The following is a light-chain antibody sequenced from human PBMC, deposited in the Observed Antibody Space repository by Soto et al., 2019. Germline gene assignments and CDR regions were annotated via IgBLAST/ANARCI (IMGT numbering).Light chain of an antibody. J-gene: IGKJ5*01. CDR2: GAS. CDR3: QQYNDWYT. Sequence: IVITQSPATLSVSPGQRATLSCRASLSVSSNLAWYQHKPGQAPRLLIYGASTRATGIPARFSGSGSGTEFTLTINSLQSEDFAVYYCQQYNDWYTFGQGTRLEIK. CDR1: LSVSSN. V-gene: IGKV3-15*01.